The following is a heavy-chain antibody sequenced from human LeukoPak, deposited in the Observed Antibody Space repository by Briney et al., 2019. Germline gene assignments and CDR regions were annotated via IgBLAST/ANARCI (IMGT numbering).Heavy chain of an antibody. D-gene: IGHD1-26*01. Sequence: GASVKVSCNASGYTFTSHGITWVRQAPGQGLEWMGWINGNTHYAQKLQGRVTMTTDTSTSTAYMELRSLTSDDTAVYYCAREVGNYFDYWGQGTLVTVSS. V-gene: IGHV1-18*01. CDR2: INGNT. CDR3: AREVGNYFDY. CDR1: GYTFTSHG. J-gene: IGHJ4*02.